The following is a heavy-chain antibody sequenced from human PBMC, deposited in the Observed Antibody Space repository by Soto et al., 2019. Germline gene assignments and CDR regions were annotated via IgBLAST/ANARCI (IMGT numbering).Heavy chain of an antibody. V-gene: IGHV3-15*01. CDR2: IKSKPDGGTT. J-gene: IGHJ4*02. CDR3: TTDTQYDYIWGSYLLYRRDFDY. D-gene: IGHD3-16*02. CDR1: GFTFSNAW. Sequence: EVQLVESGGGLVKPGGSLRLSCAASGFTFSNAWMSWVRQAPGKGLEWVGRIKSKPDGGTTDYAAPVKGRFTISRDDTKNTLYLQMNSLKTENTAVYYCTTDTQYDYIWGSYLLYRRDFDYWGQGTLVTVSS.